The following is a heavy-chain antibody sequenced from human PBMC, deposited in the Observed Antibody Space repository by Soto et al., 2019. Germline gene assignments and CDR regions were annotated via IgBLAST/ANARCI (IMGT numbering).Heavy chain of an antibody. J-gene: IGHJ5*02. CDR2: IYYSGST. CDR3: ARDPNAYCSGGSCSHNWFDP. D-gene: IGHD2-15*01. V-gene: IGHV4-61*01. Sequence: SETLSLTCTVSGGSVSSGSYYWSWIRQPPGKGLEWIGYIYYSGSTNYNPSLKSRVTISVDTSKNQFSLKLSSVTAADMAVYYCARDPNAYCSGGSCSHNWFDPWGQGTLVTVSS. CDR1: GGSVSSGSYY.